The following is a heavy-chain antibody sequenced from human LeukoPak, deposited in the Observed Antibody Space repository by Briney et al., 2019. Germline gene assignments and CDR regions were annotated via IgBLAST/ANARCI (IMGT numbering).Heavy chain of an antibody. V-gene: IGHV3-33*01. D-gene: IGHD7-27*01. CDR1: GFTFSSYG. J-gene: IGHJ3*02. CDR2: IYNDGSQE. Sequence: PGGSLRLSCTASGFTFSSYGMHWVRQAPGKGLEWVTFIYNDGSQEFYADSVKGRFTISRDNSKNTLYLQMNSLRAEDTAIYYCASVPNWQSVGALDIWGQGTMVTVS. CDR3: ASVPNWQSVGALDI.